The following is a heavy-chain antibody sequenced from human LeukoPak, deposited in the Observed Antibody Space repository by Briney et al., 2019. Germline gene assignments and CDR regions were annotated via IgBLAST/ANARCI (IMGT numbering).Heavy chain of an antibody. CDR2: IYYSGST. V-gene: IGHV4-39*07. CDR1: GGSISSSSYY. CDR3: ARGRSGGWLFTSTFDY. J-gene: IGHJ4*02. D-gene: IGHD3-22*01. Sequence: SETLSLTCTVSGGSISSSSYYWGWIRQPPGKGLEWIGSIYYSGSTYYNPSLKSRVTISVDTSKNQFSLKLSSVTAADTAVYYCARGRSGGWLFTSTFDYWGQGTLVTVSS.